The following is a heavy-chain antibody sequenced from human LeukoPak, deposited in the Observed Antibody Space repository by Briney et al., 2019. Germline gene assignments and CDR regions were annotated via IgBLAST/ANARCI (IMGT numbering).Heavy chain of an antibody. Sequence: ASVKVSCKASGYTFTSYAMHWVRQAPGQRLEWMGWINAGNGNTKHSQKFQGRVTMTRNTSISTAYMELSSLRSEDTAVYYCARGSYKYFDWLPYPYNWFDPWGQGTLVTVSS. CDR1: GYTFTSYA. D-gene: IGHD3-9*01. CDR3: ARGSYKYFDWLPYPYNWFDP. J-gene: IGHJ5*02. V-gene: IGHV1-3*01. CDR2: INAGNGNT.